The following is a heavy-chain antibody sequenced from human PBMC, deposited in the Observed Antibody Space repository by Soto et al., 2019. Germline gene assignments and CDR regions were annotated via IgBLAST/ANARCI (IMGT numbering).Heavy chain of an antibody. J-gene: IGHJ6*03. Sequence: GGSLRLSCAASGFTFNSYWMSWVRQAPGKGLEWVANINQDASDEYYVDSVKGRFTISRDNAKNSFYLQKNSLTGEDSAVYYCARDMLYTRSSIYYYYMDVWGKGTTVTVSS. D-gene: IGHD6-6*01. CDR3: ARDMLYTRSSIYYYYMDV. CDR1: GFTFNSYW. CDR2: INQDASDE. V-gene: IGHV3-7*01.